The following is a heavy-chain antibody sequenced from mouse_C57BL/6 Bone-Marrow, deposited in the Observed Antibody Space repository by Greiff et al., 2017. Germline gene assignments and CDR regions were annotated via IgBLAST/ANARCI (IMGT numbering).Heavy chain of an antibody. V-gene: IGHV6-6*01. J-gene: IGHJ4*01. CDR3: TRGGFYYAMDY. Sequence: EVKVEESGGGLVQPGGSMKLSCAASGFTFSDAWMDWVRQSPEKGLEWVAEIRNKANNHATYYAESVKGRFTISRDDPKSSVYLQMNSLRAEDTGIYYCTRGGFYYAMDYWGQGTSVTVSS. CDR2: IRNKANNHAT. CDR1: GFTFSDAW.